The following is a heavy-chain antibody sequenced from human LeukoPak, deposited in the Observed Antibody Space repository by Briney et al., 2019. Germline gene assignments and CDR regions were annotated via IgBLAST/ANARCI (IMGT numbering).Heavy chain of an antibody. CDR2: IKLDGSEK. CDR3: ARGDYYGSGSYYHDAFDI. Sequence: PGGSLRLSCAASGFTFSSYWMSWVRQAPGKGLEWVANIKLDGSEKHYVDSVKGRLTIARDNAKNSLYLQMNSLRAEDTAVYYCARGDYYGSGSYYHDAFDIWGQGTMVTVSS. D-gene: IGHD3-10*01. V-gene: IGHV3-7*03. J-gene: IGHJ3*02. CDR1: GFTFSSYW.